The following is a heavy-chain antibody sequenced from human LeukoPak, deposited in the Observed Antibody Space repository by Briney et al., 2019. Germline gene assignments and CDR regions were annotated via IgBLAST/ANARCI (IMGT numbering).Heavy chain of an antibody. J-gene: IGHJ5*02. CDR1: GFTFSNYA. Sequence: GGSLRLSCAASGFTFSNYAIHWVRQAPGKGLEWVAVISYDGTNKYYADSVKGRFTISRDNAKNSLYLQTNSLRAEDTAVYYCARDNSVRDEAWWFNPWGQGTLVTVSS. D-gene: IGHD5-24*01. CDR3: ARDNSVRDEAWWFNP. V-gene: IGHV3-30*04. CDR2: ISYDGTNK.